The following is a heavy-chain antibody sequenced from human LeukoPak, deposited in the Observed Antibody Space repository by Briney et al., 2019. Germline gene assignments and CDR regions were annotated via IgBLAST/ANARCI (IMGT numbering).Heavy chain of an antibody. CDR1: GFNLRAYN. CDR3: ARDGLFPAFDAFDI. V-gene: IGHV3-21*01. D-gene: IGHD2-21*01. CDR2: ISTSSSYI. J-gene: IGHJ3*02. Sequence: GGSLRLSCVASGFNLRAYNMNWVRQAPGKGLQWVSSISTSSSYIYYADSVKGRFTISRDNAENSLYLQMHSLRVEDTALYYCARDGLFPAFDAFDIWGQGTMVTVSS.